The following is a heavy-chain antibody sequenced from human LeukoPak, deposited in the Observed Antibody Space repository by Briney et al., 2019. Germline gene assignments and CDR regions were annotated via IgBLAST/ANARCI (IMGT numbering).Heavy chain of an antibody. V-gene: IGHV4-38-2*02. CDR3: ARLRATAYYYYYYYMDV. CDR1: GYSISSGYY. D-gene: IGHD1-26*01. J-gene: IGHJ6*03. CDR2: IYHSGST. Sequence: SETLSLTCTVSGYSISSGYYWGWIRQPPGKGLEWIGSIYHSGSTYYNPSLKSRVTISVDTSKNQFSLKLSSVTAADTAVYYCARLRATAYYYYYYYMDVWGKGTTVTVSS.